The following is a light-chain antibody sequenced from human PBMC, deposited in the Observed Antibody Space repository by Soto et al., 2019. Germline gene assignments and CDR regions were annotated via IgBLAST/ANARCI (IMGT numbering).Light chain of an antibody. CDR1: QSVSNNY. V-gene: IGKV3-20*01. J-gene: IGKJ1*01. CDR3: QQYGSSGT. Sequence: EIVLTQSPGTLSLSPGERATLSCRASQSVSNNYLAWYQQKPGQAPRLLIYGASNRATGIPDRFSGSGSGTDFPLPIRRPGAEDFAVYYCQQYGSSGTFGQGTKVEIK. CDR2: GAS.